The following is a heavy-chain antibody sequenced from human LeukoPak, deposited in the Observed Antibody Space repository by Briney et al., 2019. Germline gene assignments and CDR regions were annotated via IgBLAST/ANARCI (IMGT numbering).Heavy chain of an antibody. Sequence: GGSLRLSCAASGFTVSSNYMSWVRQAPGKGLEWVSVIYSGGSTYYADSVKDRFTISRDSSRNTLFLQMNSLRAEDTAVYYCGRRNSDSYYGDWGQGTLVTVSS. V-gene: IGHV3-53*01. D-gene: IGHD3-22*01. CDR1: GFTVSSNY. CDR2: IYSGGST. CDR3: GRRNSDSYYGD. J-gene: IGHJ4*02.